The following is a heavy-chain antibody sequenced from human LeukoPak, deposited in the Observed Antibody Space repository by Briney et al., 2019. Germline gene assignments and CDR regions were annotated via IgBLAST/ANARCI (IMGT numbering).Heavy chain of an antibody. V-gene: IGHV3-11*01. J-gene: IGHJ5*02. Sequence: GGSLRLSCAASGFTFRDYAMTWIRQAPGKGLEWISYIKKRSAATYYADSVAGRFVISRDDAKNSLNLHLTNLRVQDTATSFCARIWRARDWFAPWGQGT. CDR1: GFTFRDYA. CDR2: IKKRSAAT. CDR3: ARIWRARDWFAP.